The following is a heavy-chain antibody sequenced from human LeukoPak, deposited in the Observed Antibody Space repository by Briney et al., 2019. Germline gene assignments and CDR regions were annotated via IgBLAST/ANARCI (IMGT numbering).Heavy chain of an antibody. CDR1: GGSISSYY. Sequence: KPSETLSLTCTVSGGSISSYYWSWIRRPPGKGLEWIGYIYYSGSTNYNPSLKSRVTISVDTSKNQFSLKLSSVTAADTAVYYCARDMVGAGWFDPWGQGTLVTVSS. V-gene: IGHV4-59*01. CDR3: ARDMVGAGWFDP. J-gene: IGHJ5*02. CDR2: IYYSGST. D-gene: IGHD3-10*01.